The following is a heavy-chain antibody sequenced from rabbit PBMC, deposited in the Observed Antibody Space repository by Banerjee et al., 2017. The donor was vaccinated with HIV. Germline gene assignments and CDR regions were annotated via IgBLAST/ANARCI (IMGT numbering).Heavy chain of an antibody. Sequence: QEQLEESGGDLVKPEGSLTLTCTASGFSFSSGYWISWVRQAPGKGLELIACISTSGSGTYYASWVNGRFTISKTSSTVDLKMTSLTAADTATYFCARWGGAYWDWFDFWGQGTLVTVS. D-gene: IGHD4-1*01. CDR2: ISTSGSGT. CDR3: ARWGGAYWDWFDF. V-gene: IGHV1S45*01. J-gene: IGHJ5*01. CDR1: GFSFSSGYW.